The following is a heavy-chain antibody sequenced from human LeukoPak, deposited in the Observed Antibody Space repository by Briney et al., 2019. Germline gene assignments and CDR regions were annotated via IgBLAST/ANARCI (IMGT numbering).Heavy chain of an antibody. D-gene: IGHD1-1*01. CDR2: IYYSGST. Sequence: SETLSLTCTASGGSISSSTYYWDWIRQPPGKGLEWIGSIYYSGSTYYNPSLKSRVTISVDTSKNQFSLKLSSVTAADTAVYYCASPQLGRIRPYYYYGMDVWGQGTAVTVSS. V-gene: IGHV4-39*01. CDR3: ASPQLGRIRPYYYYGMDV. J-gene: IGHJ6*02. CDR1: GGSISSSTYY.